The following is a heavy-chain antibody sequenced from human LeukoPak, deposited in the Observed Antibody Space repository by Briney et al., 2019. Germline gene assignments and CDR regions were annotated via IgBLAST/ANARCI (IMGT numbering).Heavy chain of an antibody. J-gene: IGHJ4*02. CDR3: AKSLHYFDY. V-gene: IGHV3-7*05. CDR1: GFTFSSYW. Sequence: GGSLRLSCAASGFTFSSYWMSWVRQAPGKGLEWVANIKQDGSEKYYVDSVKGRFTISRDNSKNTLYLQMNSLRAEDTAVYYCAKSLHYFDYWGQGTLVTVST. CDR2: IKQDGSEK.